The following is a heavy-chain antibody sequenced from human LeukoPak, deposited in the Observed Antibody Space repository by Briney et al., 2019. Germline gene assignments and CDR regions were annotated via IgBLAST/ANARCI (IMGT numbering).Heavy chain of an antibody. CDR2: IDPKSGGT. CDR1: GYTFTDFY. CDR3: ASSYYDSSGYYYSVDY. V-gene: IGHV1-2*02. D-gene: IGHD3-22*01. Sequence: APVKVSCKASGYTFTDFYLHWVRQAPGQGLEWMGGIDPKSGGTNYAQNFQGRVTLTWDTSISTAYMEIRRLRSDDTAVYYCASSYYDSSGYYYSVDYWGQGTLVTVSS. J-gene: IGHJ4*02.